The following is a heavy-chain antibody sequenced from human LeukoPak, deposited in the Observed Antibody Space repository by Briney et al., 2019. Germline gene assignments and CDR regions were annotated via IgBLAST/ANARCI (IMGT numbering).Heavy chain of an antibody. Sequence: GGSLRLSCAASGFIFSNAWMTWVRQAPGKGLEWVSYISSSGSTIYYADSVKGRFTISRDNAKNSLYLQMNSPRAEDTAVYYCARVGIAARRAFDIWGQGTMVTVSS. CDR3: ARVGIAARRAFDI. D-gene: IGHD6-6*01. CDR1: GFIFSNAW. V-gene: IGHV3-11*04. CDR2: ISSSGSTI. J-gene: IGHJ3*02.